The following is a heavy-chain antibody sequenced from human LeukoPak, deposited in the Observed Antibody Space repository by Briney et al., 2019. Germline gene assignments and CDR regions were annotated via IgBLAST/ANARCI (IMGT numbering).Heavy chain of an antibody. J-gene: IGHJ2*01. CDR1: GYPISSGYY. D-gene: IGHD1-1*01. V-gene: IGHV4-61*01. CDR3: ARAHNGYFDL. CDR2: IYYSGST. Sequence: KPSETLSLTCTVSGYPISSGYYWGWIRQPPGKGLEWIGYIYYSGSTNYNPSLKSRVTISVDTSKNQFSLKLSSVTAADTAVYYCARAHNGYFDLWGRGTLVTVSS.